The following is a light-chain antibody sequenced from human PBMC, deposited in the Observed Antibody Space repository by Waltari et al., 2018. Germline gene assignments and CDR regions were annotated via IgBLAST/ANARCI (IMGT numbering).Light chain of an antibody. CDR3: QEYGRPPRT. V-gene: IGKV3-20*01. CDR2: NAS. J-gene: IGKJ1*01. Sequence: EIVFTPSPGTLSFSPGERATLSCRGRKGNGNNNLAWYQQKHGQAPRLLIYNASIRGTGIPDKFSGSGSGTDFTLTISRLESEDFAMYYCQEYGRPPRTFGQGTKVEI. CDR1: KGNGNNN.